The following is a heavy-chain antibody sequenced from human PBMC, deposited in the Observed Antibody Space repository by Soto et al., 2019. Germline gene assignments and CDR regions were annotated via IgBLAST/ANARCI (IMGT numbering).Heavy chain of an antibody. CDR2: IIPIFGTA. J-gene: IGHJ6*02. V-gene: IGHV1-69*06. D-gene: IGHD3-3*01. Sequence: ASVKVSCKASGGTFSSYAISWVRQAPGQGLEWMGGIIPIFGTANYAQKFQGRVTITADKSTSTAYMELSSLRSEDTAVYYCARDPYTIFGVVTTPYYYYGMDVWGQGTTVTVSS. CDR3: ARDPYTIFGVVTTPYYYYGMDV. CDR1: GGTFSSYA.